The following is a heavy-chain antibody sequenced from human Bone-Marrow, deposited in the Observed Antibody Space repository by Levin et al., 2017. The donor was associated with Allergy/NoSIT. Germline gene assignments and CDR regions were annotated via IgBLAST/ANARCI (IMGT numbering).Heavy chain of an antibody. V-gene: IGHV4-59*08. CDR2: IYYNGRT. CDR3: ARHGSLVVVPAARDHDAFDL. J-gene: IGHJ3*01. D-gene: IGHD2-2*01. Sequence: SETLSLTCAVSGGSISNDYWSWIRQPPGKGMEWIGYIYYNGRTNYNPSLNSRVTMVVHTSKKHFSLRLTSVTAADTALYYCARHGSLVVVPAARDHDAFDLWGHGTMVTVSS. CDR1: GGSISNDY.